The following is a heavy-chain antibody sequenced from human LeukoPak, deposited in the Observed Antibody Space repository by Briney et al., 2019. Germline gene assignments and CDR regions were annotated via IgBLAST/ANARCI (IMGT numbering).Heavy chain of an antibody. CDR3: VRQGGGDNCR. CDR1: GFTLNTND. D-gene: IGHD4-23*01. Sequence: GGSLRLPCAASGFTLNTNDMNSVRQAPGKGLEWVSIMYPWGSAFYTDSVKGRFTATRDESKNMMFLQMNTLRPDDTAMYYCVRQGGGDNCRWGQGALVTVSS. J-gene: IGHJ4*01. V-gene: IGHV3-66*02. CDR2: MYPWGSA.